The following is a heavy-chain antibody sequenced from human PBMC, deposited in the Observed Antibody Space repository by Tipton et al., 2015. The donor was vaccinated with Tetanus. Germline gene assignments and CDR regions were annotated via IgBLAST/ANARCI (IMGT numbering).Heavy chain of an antibody. J-gene: IGHJ2*01. CDR1: GYDFSKYW. Sequence: QLVQSGAELKKPGESLKISCQGSGYDFSKYWIAWVRQMPGKGLEWMGIINPGDSETTYGPSFQGQVTISADTSINTAYLQRSSLEASDTAIYFCARRRSAILSGSSHWYFDLWGRGTQVAVSS. D-gene: IGHD3-9*01. V-gene: IGHV5-51*01. CDR3: ARRRSAILSGSSHWYFDL. CDR2: INPGDSET.